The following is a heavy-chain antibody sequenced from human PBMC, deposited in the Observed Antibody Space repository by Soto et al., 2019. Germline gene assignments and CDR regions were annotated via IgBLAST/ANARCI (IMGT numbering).Heavy chain of an antibody. Sequence: SETLSLTCAVYGGSFSGYYWSWIRQPPGKGLEWIGEINHSGSTNYNPSLKSRVTISVDTSKNQFSLKLSSVTAADTAVYYCARCEGNYYFWSGYYTGNYFDFRGQGTLVTVSS. D-gene: IGHD3-3*01. CDR2: INHSGST. CDR3: ARCEGNYYFWSGYYTGNYFDF. CDR1: GGSFSGYY. J-gene: IGHJ4*02. V-gene: IGHV4-34*01.